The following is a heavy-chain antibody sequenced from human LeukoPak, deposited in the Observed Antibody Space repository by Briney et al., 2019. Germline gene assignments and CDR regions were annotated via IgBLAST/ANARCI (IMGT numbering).Heavy chain of an antibody. CDR3: TSRQIAVAGDFDY. CDR1: GFTFSGSA. CDR2: IRSKANSYAT. D-gene: IGHD6-19*01. Sequence: GGSLRLSCAASGFTFSGSAMHWVRQASGKGLGWVGRIRSKANSYATAYAASVKGRFTISRDDSKNTAYLQMNSLKTEDTAVYYCTSRQIAVAGDFDYWGQGTLVTVSS. V-gene: IGHV3-73*01. J-gene: IGHJ4*02.